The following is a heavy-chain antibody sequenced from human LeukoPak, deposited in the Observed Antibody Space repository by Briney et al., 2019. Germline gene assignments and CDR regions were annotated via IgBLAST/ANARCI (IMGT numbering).Heavy chain of an antibody. V-gene: IGHV3-21*01. CDR3: ASRRIAYCGGDCPEGY. J-gene: IGHJ4*02. D-gene: IGHD2-21*02. CDR1: GSTFGDYA. CDR2: ISRSSSYI. Sequence: GGSLRLSCTASGSTFGDYAMNWVRQAPGKGLEWVSSISRSSSYIYYADSVKGRSTISRDNAKNSLYLQMNSLRAEDTAVYYCASRRIAYCGGDCPEGYWGQGTLVTVSS.